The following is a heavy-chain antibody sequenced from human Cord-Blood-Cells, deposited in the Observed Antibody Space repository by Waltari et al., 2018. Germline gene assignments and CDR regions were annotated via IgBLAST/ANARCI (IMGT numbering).Heavy chain of an antibody. CDR1: GYSLTSYW. Sequence: DVPMLQSGAEVKKPGESLEFSCEGAGYSLTSYWFDPVRLTPGRALEWMGIIYPGYSDTRYSPSVQGQVTISADKSISTAYLQWSSLKASDTAMYYCARRIGYCSSTSCYSDAFDIWGQGTMVTVSS. J-gene: IGHJ3*02. CDR3: ARRIGYCSSTSCYSDAFDI. V-gene: IGHV5-51*01. CDR2: IYPGYSDT. D-gene: IGHD2-2*02.